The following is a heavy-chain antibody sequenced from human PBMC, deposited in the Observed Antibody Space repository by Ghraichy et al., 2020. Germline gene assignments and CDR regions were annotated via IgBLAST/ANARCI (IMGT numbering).Heavy chain of an antibody. CDR1: GFTFSSYG. D-gene: IGHD3-10*01. Sequence: GGSLRLSCAASGFTFSSYGIHWVRQAPGKGLEWVAVISYDGTNKFYGDSVKGRFTISRDNSKNTVFLQMNSLTGEDTAVYYCARDGVLVRGENFFDYWGQGTLVTVSS. CDR3: ARDGVLVRGENFFDY. CDR2: ISYDGTNK. J-gene: IGHJ4*02. V-gene: IGHV3-30*03.